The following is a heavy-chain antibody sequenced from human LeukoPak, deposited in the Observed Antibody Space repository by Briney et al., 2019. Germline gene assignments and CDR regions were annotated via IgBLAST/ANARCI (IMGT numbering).Heavy chain of an antibody. J-gene: IGHJ4*02. CDR2: ISYDGSNK. CDR3: AKDRSEGDYYFDY. Sequence: GGSLRLSCAASGFTFSSYGMHWVRQAPGKGLEWVAVISYDGSNKYYADSVKGRFTISRDNSKNTLYLQMNSLRAEDTAVYYCAKDRSEGDYYFDYWGQGTLVTVSS. V-gene: IGHV3-30*18. D-gene: IGHD2-21*02. CDR1: GFTFSSYG.